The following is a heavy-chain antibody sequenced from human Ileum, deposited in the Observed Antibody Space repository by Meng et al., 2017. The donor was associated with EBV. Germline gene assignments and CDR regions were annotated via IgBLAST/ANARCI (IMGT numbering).Heavy chain of an antibody. CDR1: GYTFTSYA. V-gene: IGHV7-4-1*02. CDR3: ARETLGYCSSTSCYIGPPDY. Sequence: QVQLVQSGSELKKPXXXXKVXXKXXGYTFTSYAMNWVRQAPGQGLEWMGWINTNTGNPTYAQGFTGRFVFSLDTSVSTAYLQISSLKAEDTAVYYCARETLGYCSSTSCYIGPPDYWGQVTLVTVSS. J-gene: IGHJ4*02. CDR2: INTNTGNP. D-gene: IGHD2-2*01.